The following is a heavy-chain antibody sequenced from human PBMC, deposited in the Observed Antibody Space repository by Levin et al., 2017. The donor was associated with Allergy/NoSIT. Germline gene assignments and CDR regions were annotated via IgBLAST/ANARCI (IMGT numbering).Heavy chain of an antibody. V-gene: IGHV1-18*01. CDR1: GYTFTRYG. Sequence: ASVKVSCKASGYTFTRYGISWVRQAPGQGLEWMGWISGYNGNTNYAQKFQGRVTVTTDTSTSTAYMELRSLRSDDTAVYYCARDADSAGNFDYWGQGTLVTVSS. J-gene: IGHJ4*02. CDR2: ISGYNGNT. D-gene: IGHD3-10*01. CDR3: ARDADSAGNFDY.